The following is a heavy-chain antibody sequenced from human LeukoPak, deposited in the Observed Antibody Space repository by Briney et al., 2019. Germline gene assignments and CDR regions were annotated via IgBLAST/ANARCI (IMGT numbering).Heavy chain of an antibody. D-gene: IGHD3-3*02. V-gene: IGHV3-48*03. Sequence: GGSLRLSCAGSGYSFSDYEMNWVRQAPGRGLEWVAYIWSSGSVTHYTDSVKDRFTISRDNGKNSLFLQMNGLRAEDTAVYYCARVGDHFHWYLDLWGRGTLVTVSS. CDR1: GYSFSDYE. J-gene: IGHJ2*01. CDR2: IWSSGSVT. CDR3: ARVGDHFHWYLDL.